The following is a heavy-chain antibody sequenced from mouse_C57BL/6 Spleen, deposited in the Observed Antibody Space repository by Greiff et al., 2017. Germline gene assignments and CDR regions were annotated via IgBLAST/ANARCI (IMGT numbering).Heavy chain of an antibody. CDR3: TRLGYYYGAGFAY. D-gene: IGHD1-1*01. V-gene: IGHV1-15*01. CDR2: IDPETGGT. J-gene: IGHJ3*01. Sequence: VQLQQSGAELVRPGASVTLSCKASGYTFTDYEMHWVKQTPVHGLEWIGAIDPETGGTAYNQKFKGKAILTADKSSSTAYMELRSLTSEDSAVYYCTRLGYYYGAGFAYWGQGTLVTVSA. CDR1: GYTFTDYE.